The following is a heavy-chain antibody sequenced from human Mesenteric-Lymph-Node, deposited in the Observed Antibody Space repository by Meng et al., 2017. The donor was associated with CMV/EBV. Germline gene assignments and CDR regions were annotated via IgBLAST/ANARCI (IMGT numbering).Heavy chain of an antibody. CDR3: AKVAFGIAVAATDY. CDR1: GFTFSSYW. CDR2: ISGSGGST. Sequence: GGSLRLSCAASGFTFSSYWMSWVRQAPGKGLEWVSTISGSGGSTYYADSVKGRFTISRDNSKNTLYLQMNSLRAEDTAVYYCAKVAFGIAVAATDYWGQGTLVTVSS. V-gene: IGHV3-23*01. D-gene: IGHD6-19*01. J-gene: IGHJ4*02.